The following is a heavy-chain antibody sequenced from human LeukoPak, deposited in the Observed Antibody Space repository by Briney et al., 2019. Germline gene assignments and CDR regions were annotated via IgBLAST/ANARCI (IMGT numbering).Heavy chain of an antibody. Sequence: SVKVSCKASGGTFSSYAISWVRQAPGQGLEWMGRIIPILGIANYAQKFQGRVTITADKSTSTAYMELSSLRSEDTAVYYCARDRIPNCSGGSCPPDWFDPWGQGTLVTVSS. J-gene: IGHJ5*02. D-gene: IGHD2-15*01. CDR1: GGTFSSYA. CDR2: IIPILGIA. CDR3: ARDRIPNCSGGSCPPDWFDP. V-gene: IGHV1-69*04.